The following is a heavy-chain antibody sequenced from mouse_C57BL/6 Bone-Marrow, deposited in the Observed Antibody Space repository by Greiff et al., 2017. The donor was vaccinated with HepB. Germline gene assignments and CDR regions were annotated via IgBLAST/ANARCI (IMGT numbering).Heavy chain of an antibody. J-gene: IGHJ3*01. CDR2: IWGVGST. V-gene: IGHV2-6*01. CDR3: ASGPWLPFAY. D-gene: IGHD2-2*01. CDR1: GFSLTSYG. Sequence: VQLQQSGPGLVAPSQSLSITCTVSGFSLTSYGVDWVRQSPGKGLEWLGVIWGVGSTNYNSALKSRLSISKDNSKSQVFLKMNSLQTDDTAMYYCASGPWLPFAYWGQGTLVTVSA.